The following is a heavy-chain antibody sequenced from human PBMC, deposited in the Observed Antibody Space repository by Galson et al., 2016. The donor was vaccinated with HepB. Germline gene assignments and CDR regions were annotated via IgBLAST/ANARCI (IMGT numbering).Heavy chain of an antibody. J-gene: IGHJ2*01. CDR3: ARDSQGYFDL. CDR2: VYYDGST. CDR1: GGSVSSGAFY. V-gene: IGHV4-39*07. Sequence: SETLSLTCTVSGGSVSSGAFYWGWIRQPPGKGLEWIGTVYYDGSTFYSPSLRSRVTISIDTSKNQFSLKLTSVTAADTAMYYCARDSQGYFDLWGRGTLVTVSS.